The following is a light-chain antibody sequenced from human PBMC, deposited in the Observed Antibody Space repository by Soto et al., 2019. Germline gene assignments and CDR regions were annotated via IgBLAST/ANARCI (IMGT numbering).Light chain of an antibody. V-gene: IGLV2-8*01. Sequence: QSVLTQPPSASGSPGQSGTISCTGTSSAVGGYNYVSWYQQHPGKAPKFMIYEVSKRPSGVPDRFSGSKSGNTASLTVSGLHAEDEADYYCSSYAGSNNLVFGGGTKLTVL. CDR2: EVS. J-gene: IGLJ2*01. CDR1: SSAVGGYNY. CDR3: SSYAGSNNLV.